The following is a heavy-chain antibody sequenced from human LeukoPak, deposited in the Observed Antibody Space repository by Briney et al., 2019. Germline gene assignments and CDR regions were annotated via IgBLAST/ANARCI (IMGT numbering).Heavy chain of an antibody. CDR3: GKLDYDYVWGGRDF. CDR2: VSPDGNSK. Sequence: GGSLRLSCAASGFTVSSNYMSWVRQAPGTGLEWVAVVSPDGNSKYYTESVEGRFTISRNNSRNTLYLQMNGLRAKDTAVYYCGKLDYDYVWGGRDFWGQGTLVTVSS. V-gene: IGHV3-30*18. CDR1: GFTVSSNY. J-gene: IGHJ4*02. D-gene: IGHD3-16*01.